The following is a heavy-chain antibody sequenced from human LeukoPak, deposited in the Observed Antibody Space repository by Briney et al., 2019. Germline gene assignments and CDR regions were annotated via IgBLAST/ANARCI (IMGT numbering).Heavy chain of an antibody. CDR1: GFTFSSYS. D-gene: IGHD3-10*01. CDR2: ISSSSSYI. CDR3: ARDGLRMVRGVAYYYYGMDV. J-gene: IGHJ6*02. Sequence: PGGSLRLSCAASGFTFSSYSMNWVRQAPGKGLERVSSISSSSSYIYYADSVKGRFTISRDNAKNSLYLQMNSLRAEDTAVYYCARDGLRMVRGVAYYYYGMDVWGQGTTVTVSS. V-gene: IGHV3-21*01.